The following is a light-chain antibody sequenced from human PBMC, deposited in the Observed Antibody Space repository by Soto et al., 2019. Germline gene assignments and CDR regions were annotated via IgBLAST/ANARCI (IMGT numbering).Light chain of an antibody. J-gene: IGKJ4*01. V-gene: IGKV3-20*01. CDR1: ESVRGSH. CDR3: QHYNELPLT. CDR2: GAS. Sequence: EIVLTQSPDTLSLSPGERVTLSCRASESVRGSHLAWYQHKPGQAPRLLMFGASSRATGIPDRFSGSGSGTDFTLTISSLQSEDFAVYYCQHYNELPLTFGGGTRWIS.